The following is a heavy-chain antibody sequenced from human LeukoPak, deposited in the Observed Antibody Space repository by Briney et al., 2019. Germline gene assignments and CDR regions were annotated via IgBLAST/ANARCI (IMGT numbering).Heavy chain of an antibody. CDR3: AREFHGDYADAFDI. Sequence: SETLSLTCAVYGGSFSGYYWSWIRQPPGRGLEWIGEINHSGSTNYNPSLKSRVTISVDTSKTQFSLKLSSVTAADTAVYYCAREFHGDYADAFDIWGQGTMVTVSS. D-gene: IGHD4-17*01. CDR2: INHSGST. CDR1: GGSFSGYY. V-gene: IGHV4-34*01. J-gene: IGHJ3*02.